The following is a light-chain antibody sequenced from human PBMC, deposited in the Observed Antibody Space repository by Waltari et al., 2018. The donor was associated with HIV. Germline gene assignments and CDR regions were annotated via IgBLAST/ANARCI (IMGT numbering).Light chain of an antibody. Sequence: DIVMSQSPDSLTVSLGERATINCKSSQSLLYRSNNQNYLAWYQQKPGHPPKLLNYWASTRESGVPDRFSGSGSGTNFTLTISNLQAEDVAIYYCQQYYSTLMYTFGQGTKLEIK. V-gene: IGKV4-1*01. CDR2: WAS. CDR3: QQYYSTLMYT. CDR1: QSLLYRSNNQNY. J-gene: IGKJ2*01.